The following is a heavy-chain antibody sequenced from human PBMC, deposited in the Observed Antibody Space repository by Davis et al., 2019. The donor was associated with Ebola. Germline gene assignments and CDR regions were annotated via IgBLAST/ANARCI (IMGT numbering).Heavy chain of an antibody. CDR1: GFTFSSYA. CDR3: ARGGIGQHYYYYYMDV. CDR2: ISYDGSIK. V-gene: IGHV3-30-3*01. D-gene: IGHD3/OR15-3a*01. Sequence: GESLKISCAGSGFTFSSYALHWVRQAPGKGLEWVALISYDGSIKYYADSVKGRFTISRDNSKNTLYLQVNSLTTDDTAVYYCARGGIGQHYYYYYMDVWGKGTTVTVSS. J-gene: IGHJ6*03.